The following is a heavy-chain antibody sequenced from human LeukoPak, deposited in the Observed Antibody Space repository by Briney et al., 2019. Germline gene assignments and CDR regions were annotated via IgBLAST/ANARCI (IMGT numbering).Heavy chain of an antibody. CDR3: AKRLVPGDQ. V-gene: IGHV3-23*01. Sequence: GGSLRLSCAASGFTFSSYAMSWVRQAPGKGLEWVSGVSGSGGSTYYAESVKGRFTISRDNSKNTLYLQMNSLRAEDTAVYYCAKRLVPGDQWGQGTLVTVSS. J-gene: IGHJ4*02. CDR2: VSGSGGST. CDR1: GFTFSSYA. D-gene: IGHD6-19*01.